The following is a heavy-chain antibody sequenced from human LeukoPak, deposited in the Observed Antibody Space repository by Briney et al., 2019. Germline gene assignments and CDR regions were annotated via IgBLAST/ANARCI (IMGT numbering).Heavy chain of an antibody. CDR2: IYPGDSDI. CDR1: GYSFTDYW. Sequence: GESLKISCKGFGYSFTDYWIGWVRQTPGKGLEWMGIIYPGDSDIRYSPSLQGQVTISADNSISTAYLHLSSLKASDTAMYYCVRSPLFTIFGVSNWFDPWGQGTLVTVSS. D-gene: IGHD3-3*01. CDR3: VRSPLFTIFGVSNWFDP. V-gene: IGHV5-51*01. J-gene: IGHJ5*02.